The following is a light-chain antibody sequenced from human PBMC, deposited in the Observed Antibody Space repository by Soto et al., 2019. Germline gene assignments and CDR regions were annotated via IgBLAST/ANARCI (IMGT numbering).Light chain of an antibody. V-gene: IGKV3-15*01. CDR2: GAS. CDR1: QSVSSN. J-gene: IGKJ2*01. Sequence: EIVVTQSPGTLSVSPGERATLSCRASQSVSSNLAWYQQKPGQAPRLLIYGASTRATGNPARFSGSGSGTEFTLTISSLQSEDFAVYYCQQYNSWPRAFGQGTKLEIK. CDR3: QQYNSWPRA.